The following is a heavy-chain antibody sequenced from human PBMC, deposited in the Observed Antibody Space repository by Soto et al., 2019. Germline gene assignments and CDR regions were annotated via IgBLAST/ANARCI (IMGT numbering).Heavy chain of an antibody. CDR2: IHYSGTT. CDR3: ARGGSGMGFDP. J-gene: IGHJ5*02. Sequence: QVQLQESGPGLVKPSETLSLTCTVSGGSISNDYWSWIRQPPGKGLEWIGYIHYSGTTTYNPSLKSRVTMSVDTSKSQFSLNLSSVTAADTAVYYCARGGSGMGFDPWGQGTLVTVSS. V-gene: IGHV4-59*08. D-gene: IGHD3-10*01. CDR1: GGSISNDY.